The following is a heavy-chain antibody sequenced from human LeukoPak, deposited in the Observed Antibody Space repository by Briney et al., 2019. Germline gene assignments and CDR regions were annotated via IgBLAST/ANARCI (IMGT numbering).Heavy chain of an antibody. CDR3: ARDGIVGATTFGY. D-gene: IGHD1-26*01. CDR1: GYTFTSYD. J-gene: IGHJ4*02. V-gene: IGHV1-8*01. CDR2: MNPNSGNT. Sequence: AATVKVSCKASGYTFTSYDINWVRQAPGQGLEWMGWMNPNSGNTGYAQKFQGRVTMTRNTSISTAYMELSSLRSEDTAVYYCARDGIVGATTFGYWGQGTLVTVSS.